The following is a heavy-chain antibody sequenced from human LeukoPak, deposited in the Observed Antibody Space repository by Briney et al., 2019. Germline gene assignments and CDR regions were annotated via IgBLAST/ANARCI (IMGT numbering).Heavy chain of an antibody. CDR1: GFTFSSHW. CDR3: ARVFVGENFDY. V-gene: IGHV3-74*01. J-gene: IGHJ4*02. D-gene: IGHD3-10*02. Sequence: GGSLRLSCAASGFTFSSHWMHWVRQAPGKGLVWVSRINGAGSSTSYADSVKGRFTVSRDNAKNTLNLQMNSLRAEDTAVYFCARVFVGENFDYWGQGTLVTVSS. CDR2: INGAGSST.